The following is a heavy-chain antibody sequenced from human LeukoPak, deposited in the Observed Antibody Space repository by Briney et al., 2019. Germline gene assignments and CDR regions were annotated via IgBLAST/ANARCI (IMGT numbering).Heavy chain of an antibody. CDR1: GGSISSSSYY. CDR3: ARYTVTNFDY. V-gene: IGHV4-39*01. CDR2: IYYSGST. Sequence: PSETLSLTCTVSGGSISSSSYYWGWIRQPPGKGLEWIGSIYYSGSTYYNPSLKSRVTISVDTSKNQFSLKLSSATAADTAVYYCARYTVTNFDYWGQGTLVTVSS. J-gene: IGHJ4*02. D-gene: IGHD4-11*01.